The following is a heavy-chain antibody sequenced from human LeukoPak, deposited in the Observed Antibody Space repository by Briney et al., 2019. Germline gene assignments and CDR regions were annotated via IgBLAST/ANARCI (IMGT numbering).Heavy chain of an antibody. CDR1: GFTFSSYG. CDR3: ASESGYCSSTSCYFDY. V-gene: IGHV3-33*01. J-gene: IGHJ4*02. D-gene: IGHD2-2*01. Sequence: GGSLRLSCAASGFTFSSYGMHWVRQAPGKGLEWVAVIWYDGSNKYYADSVKGRSTISRDNSKNTLYLQMNSLRAEDTAVYYCASESGYCSSTSCYFDYWGQGTLVTVSS. CDR2: IWYDGSNK.